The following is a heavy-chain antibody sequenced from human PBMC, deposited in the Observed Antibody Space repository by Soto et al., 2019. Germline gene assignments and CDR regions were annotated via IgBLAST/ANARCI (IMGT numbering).Heavy chain of an antibody. D-gene: IGHD3-22*01. CDR1: GFTFSNYG. Sequence: QVQLVESGGGVVQPGRSLRLSCAASGFTFSNYGMHWVRQAPGKGLEWVAFISSDGINNYYVDSVKGRFTISRDNSENTLSLQMNSLIAEDTAVYYCAKDGDYYDSSGSLDYWCQATQVTVSS. J-gene: IGHJ4*02. CDR3: AKDGDYYDSSGSLDY. V-gene: IGHV3-30*18. CDR2: ISSDGINN.